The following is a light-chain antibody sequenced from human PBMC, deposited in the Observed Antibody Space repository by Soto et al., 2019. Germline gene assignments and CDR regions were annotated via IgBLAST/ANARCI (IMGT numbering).Light chain of an antibody. J-gene: IGLJ1*01. CDR1: SGHSNYA. CDR3: QTWGTGIQV. V-gene: IGLV4-69*01. CDR2: LNSDGSH. Sequence: QLVLTQSPSASASLGASVKLTCTLSSGHSNYAIAWHQQQPEKGPRYLMILNSDGSHSTGDGIPDRFSGSSSWAERYLTISSLQSEDEADYYCQTWGTGIQVFGTGTKVTVL.